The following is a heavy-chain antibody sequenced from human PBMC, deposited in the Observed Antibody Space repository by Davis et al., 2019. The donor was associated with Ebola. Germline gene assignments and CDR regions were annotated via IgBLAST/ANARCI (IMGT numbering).Heavy chain of an antibody. D-gene: IGHD3-22*01. V-gene: IGHV3-9*01. CDR3: AKDIGALPYSSPFDY. CDR1: GFTFDNYA. CDR2: IGWNSGSR. Sequence: GGSLRLSCAASGFTFDNYAMHWVRQAPGKGLEWVSGIGWNSGSRGYADSVKGQFTISRDNAKNSLYLQMNSLTAEDTALYYCAKDIGALPYSSPFDYWGQGTLVTVSS. J-gene: IGHJ4*02.